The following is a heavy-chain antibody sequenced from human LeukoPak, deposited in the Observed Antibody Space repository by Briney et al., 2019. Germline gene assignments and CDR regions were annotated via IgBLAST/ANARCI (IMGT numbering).Heavy chain of an antibody. J-gene: IGHJ5*02. V-gene: IGHV4-34*01. CDR2: INHSGST. D-gene: IGHD4-17*01. CDR1: GGSFSGYY. CDR3: ARYSYGDYGTNWFDP. Sequence: SETLSLTCAVYGGSFSGYYWSWIRQPPGKGLEWIGEINHSGSTNYNPSLKSRVTISVDTSKNQFSLKLSSVTAADTAVYYCARYSYGDYGTNWFDPRGQGTLVTVSS.